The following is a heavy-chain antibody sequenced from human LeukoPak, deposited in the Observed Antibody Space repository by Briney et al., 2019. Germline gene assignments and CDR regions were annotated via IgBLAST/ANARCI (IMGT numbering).Heavy chain of an antibody. J-gene: IGHJ6*03. CDR3: ARGEVAVAGTPPLYYMDV. CDR2: ISSSSSYI. V-gene: IGHV3-21*01. CDR1: GFTFSSYS. D-gene: IGHD6-19*01. Sequence: PGGSLRLSCAASGFTFSSYSMNWVRQAPGKGLEWVSSISSSSSYIYYADSVKGRFTISRDNAKNSLYLQMNSLRAEDTAVYYCARGEVAVAGTPPLYYMDVWGKGTTVTVS.